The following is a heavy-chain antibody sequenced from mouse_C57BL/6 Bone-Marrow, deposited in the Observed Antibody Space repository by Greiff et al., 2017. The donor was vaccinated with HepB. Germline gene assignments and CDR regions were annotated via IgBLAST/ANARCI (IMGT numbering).Heavy chain of an antibody. V-gene: IGHV5-17*03. J-gene: IGHJ2*01. CDR1: GFTFSDYG. CDR3: TRDRLPYYFDY. Sequence: EVQLKESGGGLVKPGGSLKLSCAASGFTFSDYGMHWVRQAPEKWLEWVAYISSGSSTIYYADTVKGRFTISRDNAKNTLYLQMSSLKSEDTAMYYCTRDRLPYYFDYWGQGTTLTVSS. CDR2: ISSGSSTI. D-gene: IGHD2-4*01.